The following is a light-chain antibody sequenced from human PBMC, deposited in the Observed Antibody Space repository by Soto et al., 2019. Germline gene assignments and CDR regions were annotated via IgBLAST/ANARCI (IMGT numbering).Light chain of an antibody. CDR2: DAS. Sequence: DIQMTQSPSTLSASVGDRVTITCRASQSISSWLAWYQQKPGKAPKLLIYDASSLESGVPSRFSGSGSGKEFTLTISSLQPDDFATYYCQQYNSYVGTFGQGTKVEIK. J-gene: IGKJ1*01. CDR1: QSISSW. V-gene: IGKV1-5*01. CDR3: QQYNSYVGT.